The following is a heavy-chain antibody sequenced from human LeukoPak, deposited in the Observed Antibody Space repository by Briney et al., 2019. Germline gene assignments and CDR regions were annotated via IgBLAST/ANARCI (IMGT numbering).Heavy chain of an antibody. D-gene: IGHD1-26*01. V-gene: IGHV3-66*02. CDR2: IYRDGST. Sequence: GGSLRLSCAASGFTVNRNYMNWVRQAPGKGLEWISVIYRDGSTYYTDSVKGRFTISRDNSKNTLYLQMNSLRAEDTAVYYCARSWDARLNFDYWGQGTLVTVSS. CDR3: ARSWDARLNFDY. J-gene: IGHJ4*02. CDR1: GFTVNRNY.